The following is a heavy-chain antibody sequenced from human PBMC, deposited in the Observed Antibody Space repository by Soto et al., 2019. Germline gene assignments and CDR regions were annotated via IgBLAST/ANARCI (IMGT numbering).Heavy chain of an antibody. CDR3: AKEGIVVVAATSFDY. D-gene: IGHD2-15*01. Sequence: GASVKVSCKASGYTFTRSGISWVRQAPGQGLEWLGWINPDNGNTNYAQHLQGRVSLTTDTPTGSAYMDLRSLRSDDTAVYYCAKEGIVVVAATSFDYWGQGTLVTVSS. CDR2: INPDNGNT. V-gene: IGHV1-18*01. J-gene: IGHJ4*02. CDR1: GYTFTRSG.